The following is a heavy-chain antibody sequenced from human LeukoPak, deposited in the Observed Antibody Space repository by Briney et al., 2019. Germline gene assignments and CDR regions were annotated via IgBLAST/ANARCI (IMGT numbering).Heavy chain of an antibody. CDR3: ARKWLTRGGMDV. D-gene: IGHD5-24*01. Sequence: SESLSLTCAVYGGSFSGYYWSWIRQPPGKGLEWIGEINHSGSTNYNPSLKSRVTISVDTSKNQFSLKLSSVTAADTAVYYCARKWLTRGGMDVWGKGTTVTVSS. J-gene: IGHJ6*04. CDR2: INHSGST. V-gene: IGHV4-34*01. CDR1: GGSFSGYY.